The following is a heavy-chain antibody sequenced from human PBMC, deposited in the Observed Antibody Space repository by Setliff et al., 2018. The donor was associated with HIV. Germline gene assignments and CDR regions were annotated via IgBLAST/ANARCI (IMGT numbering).Heavy chain of an antibody. V-gene: IGHV4-38-2*02. CDR2: IYHSGSA. CDR1: GYSISSGFY. CDR3: ARDAPTVYANGWFDP. D-gene: IGHD2-8*01. J-gene: IGHJ5*02. Sequence: SETLSLTCAVSGYSISSGFYWGWIRQPPGKGLEWIGSIYHSGSAYYNPSLRSRVTISVDTSKNQFSLKLSSVTAADTAVYYCARDAPTVYANGWFDPWGQGTLVTVSS.